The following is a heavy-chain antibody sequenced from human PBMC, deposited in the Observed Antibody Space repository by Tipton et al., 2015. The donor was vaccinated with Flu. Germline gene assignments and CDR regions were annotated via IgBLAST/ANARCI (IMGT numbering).Heavy chain of an antibody. CDR2: IYTSGST. CDR1: GGSISSYY. V-gene: IGHV4-4*07. CDR3: ARDRSICSGGSCPYYFDY. Sequence: TLSRTCTVSGGSISSYYWSWIRQPAGKGLEWIGRIYTSGSTNYNPSLKSRVTMSVDTSKNQFSLKLSSVTAADTAVYYCARDRSICSGGSCPYYFDYWGQGTLVTVSS. D-gene: IGHD2-15*01. J-gene: IGHJ4*02.